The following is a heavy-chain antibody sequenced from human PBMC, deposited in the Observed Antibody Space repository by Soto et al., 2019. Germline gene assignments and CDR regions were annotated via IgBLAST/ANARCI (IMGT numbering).Heavy chain of an antibody. D-gene: IGHD3-22*01. CDR1: GFTFSSYE. J-gene: IGHJ3*02. V-gene: IGHV3-48*03. Sequence: PGGSLRLSCAASGFTFSSYEMNWVRQAPGKGLEWVSYISSSGSTIYYADSVKGRFTISRDNAKNSLYLQMNSLRAEDTAVYYCARWRVTIIVAENGAFDIWGQGTMVTVSS. CDR2: ISSSGSTI. CDR3: ARWRVTIIVAENGAFDI.